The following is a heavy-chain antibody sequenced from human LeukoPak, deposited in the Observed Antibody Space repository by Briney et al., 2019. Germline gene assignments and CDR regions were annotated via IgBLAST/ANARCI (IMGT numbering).Heavy chain of an antibody. Sequence: GGSLRLSCATSGFTFVDYGLSRVRRAPGKGLEWLCAINYNGAITDYADSVKSRFTISRDNAKNSLYLRMDSLRAEDTALYYCARDRLGPSFSVSHFDLWGQGTLVTVSS. CDR1: GFTFVDYG. CDR2: INYNGAIT. V-gene: IGHV3-20*04. CDR3: ARDRLGPSFSVSHFDL. D-gene: IGHD3-3*02. J-gene: IGHJ4*02.